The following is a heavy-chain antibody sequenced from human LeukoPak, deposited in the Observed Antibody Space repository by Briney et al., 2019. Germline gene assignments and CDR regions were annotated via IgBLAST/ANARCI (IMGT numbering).Heavy chain of an antibody. CDR1: GFTFSSYG. D-gene: IGHD6-19*01. V-gene: IGHV3-23*01. CDR2: ISGSGGST. Sequence: PGGSLRLSCAASGFTFSSYGMSWVRQAPGKGLEWVSAISGSGGSTYYADSVKGRFTISRDNSKNTLYLQMNSLRAEDTAVYYCAKSTKIAVAGSGGGYYFDYWGQGTLVTVSS. CDR3: AKSTKIAVAGSGGGYYFDY. J-gene: IGHJ4*02.